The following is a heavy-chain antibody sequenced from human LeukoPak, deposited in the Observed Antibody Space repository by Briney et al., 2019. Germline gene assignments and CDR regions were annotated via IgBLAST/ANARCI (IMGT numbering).Heavy chain of an antibody. V-gene: IGHV4-59*01. Sequence: SETLSLTCTVSGDSISTFSWSWVRQPPGKGLEWIRYIYYSGSTNYIPSLKSRVTISVDTSKNQFSLKLSSVTAADTAVYYCARGYGDYFDYWGQGTLVTVSS. D-gene: IGHD4-17*01. J-gene: IGHJ4*02. CDR1: GDSISTFS. CDR3: ARGYGDYFDY. CDR2: IYYSGST.